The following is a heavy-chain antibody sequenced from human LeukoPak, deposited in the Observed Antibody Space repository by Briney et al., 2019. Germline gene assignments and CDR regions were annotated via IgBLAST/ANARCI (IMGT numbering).Heavy chain of an antibody. CDR2: IGGGGDRA. D-gene: IGHD1-26*01. Sequence: GGSLRLSCAASVFSFTNYAMTWVRQAPGKGLAWVSSIGGGGDRANYADSVRGRFTISRDSSKSTLYLQMNSLRADDTAVYYCASSGTYSYYYMDVWGKGTTVTVSS. CDR3: ASSGTYSYYYMDV. CDR1: VFSFTNYA. V-gene: IGHV3-23*01. J-gene: IGHJ6*03.